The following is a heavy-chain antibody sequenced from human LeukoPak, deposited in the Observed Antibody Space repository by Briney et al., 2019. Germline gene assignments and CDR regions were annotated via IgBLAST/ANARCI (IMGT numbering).Heavy chain of an antibody. J-gene: IGHJ4*02. CDR1: GGSFSGYY. CDR3: ARGRIAAAGTLVDY. Sequence: SETLPLTCALYGGSFSGYYWSWIRQPPGKGLEWIGEINHSGGTNYNPSRKSRVTISVDTTNYQFSLKLSSVTAADTAVYYCARGRIAAAGTLVDYWGQGTLVTVSS. V-gene: IGHV4-34*01. CDR2: INHSGGT. D-gene: IGHD6-13*01.